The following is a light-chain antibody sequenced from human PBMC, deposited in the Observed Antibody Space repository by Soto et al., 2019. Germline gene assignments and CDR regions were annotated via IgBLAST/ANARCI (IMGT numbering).Light chain of an antibody. J-gene: IGKJ1*01. CDR3: QQYNNWPPGT. Sequence: EIVMTQSPATLSVSPGERATLSCRASQSVSSNLPWYQQKPGQAPRLLIYGASTRATGIPARFSGSGSGTEFTLTISSLQSEDFAVYYCQQYNNWPPGTFGQGTKVDI. CDR2: GAS. V-gene: IGKV3-15*01. CDR1: QSVSSN.